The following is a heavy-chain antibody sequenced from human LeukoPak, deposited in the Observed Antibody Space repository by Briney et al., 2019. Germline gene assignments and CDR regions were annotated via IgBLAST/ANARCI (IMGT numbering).Heavy chain of an antibody. CDR1: GYTFTSYY. V-gene: IGHV1-46*01. Sequence: ASVKVSCKASGYTFTSYYMHWVRQAPGQGLEWMGIINPSGGSTSYAQKFQGRVTMTRDMSTSTVHMELSSLRSEDTAVYYCAREYCSSTSCYRGYFDLWGRGTLVTVSS. CDR2: INPSGGST. CDR3: AREYCSSTSCYRGYFDL. D-gene: IGHD2-2*02. J-gene: IGHJ2*01.